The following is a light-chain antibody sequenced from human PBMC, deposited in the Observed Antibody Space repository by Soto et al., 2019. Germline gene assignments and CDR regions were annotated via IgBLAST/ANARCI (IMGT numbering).Light chain of an antibody. V-gene: IGKV1-33*01. J-gene: IGKJ4*01. CDR3: RQYGNLPRT. CDR2: DAS. CDR1: QDINNY. Sequence: DIQMTQSPSSLSASVGDRVTITCQASQDINNYLNWYQQKPGKAPKLLIYDASNLETGVPSRFSGSGSGTDFTFTISSLQPEDVATYRCRQYGNLPRTFGGGAKVEIQ.